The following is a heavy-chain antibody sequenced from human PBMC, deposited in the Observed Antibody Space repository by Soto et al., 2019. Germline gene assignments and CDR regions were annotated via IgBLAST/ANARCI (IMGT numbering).Heavy chain of an antibody. CDR3: ARDRSYYDILTGEYSYYYGMDV. CDR1: GFTFSSYS. Sequence: EVQLVESGGGLVQPGGSLRLSCAASGFTFSSYSMNWVRQAPGKGLEWVSYISSSSSTIYYADSVKGRFTISRDNAKNSLYLQMNSLRAEDTAVYYCARDRSYYDILTGEYSYYYGMDVWGQGTTVTVSS. CDR2: ISSSSSTI. V-gene: IGHV3-48*01. J-gene: IGHJ6*02. D-gene: IGHD3-9*01.